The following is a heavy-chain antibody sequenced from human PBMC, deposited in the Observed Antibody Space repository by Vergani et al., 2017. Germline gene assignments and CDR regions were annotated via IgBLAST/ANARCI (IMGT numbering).Heavy chain of an antibody. CDR1: GFTFTSSA. D-gene: IGHD6-13*01. CDR3: AARGGAAAGAXSDY. J-gene: IGHJ4*02. Sequence: QMQLVQSGPEVKKPGTSVKVSCKASGFTFTSSAVQWVRQARGQRLEWIGWIVVGSGNTNYAQKFQERVTITRDMSTSTAYMELSSLRSEDTAVYYCAARGGAAAGAXSDYWGQGTLVTVSS. V-gene: IGHV1-58*01. CDR2: IVVGSGNT.